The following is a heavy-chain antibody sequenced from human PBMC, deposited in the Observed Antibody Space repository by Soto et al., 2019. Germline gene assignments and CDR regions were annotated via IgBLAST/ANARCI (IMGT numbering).Heavy chain of an antibody. CDR3: TTVSRDGYKTYELYYYYYGMDV. J-gene: IGHJ6*02. Sequence: GGSLRLSCAASGFTFSSYWMHWVHQAPGKGLVWVSRINSDGSSTSYADSVKGRFTISRDNAKNTLYLQMNSLRAEDTAVYYCTTVSRDGYKTYELYYYYYGMDVWGQGTTVTVSS. CDR2: INSDGSST. D-gene: IGHD5-12*01. V-gene: IGHV3-74*01. CDR1: GFTFSSYW.